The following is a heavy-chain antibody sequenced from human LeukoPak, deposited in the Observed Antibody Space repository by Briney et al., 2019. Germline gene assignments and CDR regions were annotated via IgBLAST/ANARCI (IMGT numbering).Heavy chain of an antibody. Sequence: ASVKVSCKASGYTFSNYITTWVRQAPGQGLEWMGWIKPYNDNTNYAQKVRGRVSMTTDTPTSTAYMELRSLRSDDTAVYYCARSRFNAISPNYYYIDVWGKGTTVTVSS. J-gene: IGHJ6*03. CDR2: IKPYNDNT. CDR3: ARSRFNAISPNYYYIDV. D-gene: IGHD2-8*01. V-gene: IGHV1-18*01. CDR1: GYTFSNYI.